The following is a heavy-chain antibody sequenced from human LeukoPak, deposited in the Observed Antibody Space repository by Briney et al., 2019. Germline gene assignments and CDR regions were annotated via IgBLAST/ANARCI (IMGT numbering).Heavy chain of an antibody. V-gene: IGHV1-46*01. CDR1: GYTFTSYY. CDR2: INPSGGST. J-gene: IGHJ4*02. D-gene: IGHD3-10*01. Sequence: ASVKVSCKASGYTFTSYYMHWVRQAPGQGLEWMGIINPSGGSTSYAQKFQGRVTMTRDTSTSTVYMELSSLRSEDTAVYYCARDSFRGVIIGHFDYWGQGTLVTVSS. CDR3: ARDSFRGVIIGHFDY.